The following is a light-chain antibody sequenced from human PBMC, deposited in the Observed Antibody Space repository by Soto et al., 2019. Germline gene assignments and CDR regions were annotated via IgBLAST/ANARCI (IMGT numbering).Light chain of an antibody. V-gene: IGLV2-14*01. CDR1: FSDVGGYDY. CDR2: EVT. CDR3: SSHTGGSSRI. Sequence: QSALTQPASVSVSPGQSSAISCTSTFSDVGGYDYVSWYQQHPDKAPKLMIYEVTKRPSGVSNRLSGSQSGNTASLTISGLQPEDETDYYCSSHTGGSSRIFRSGTKVT. J-gene: IGLJ1*01.